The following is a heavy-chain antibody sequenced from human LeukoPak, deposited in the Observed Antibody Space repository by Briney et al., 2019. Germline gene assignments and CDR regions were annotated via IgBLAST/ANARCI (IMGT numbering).Heavy chain of an antibody. D-gene: IGHD5-18*01. Sequence: TGGSLRLSCAASGFTFSDYYMSWIRQAPGKGLEWVSYISSSGSTIYYADSVKGRFTISRDNAKNSLYLQMNSLRAEDTAVYYCARDQRGLWLRKYYFDYWGQGTLVTVSS. CDR3: ARDQRGLWLRKYYFDY. J-gene: IGHJ4*02. V-gene: IGHV3-11*04. CDR1: GFTFSDYY. CDR2: ISSSGSTI.